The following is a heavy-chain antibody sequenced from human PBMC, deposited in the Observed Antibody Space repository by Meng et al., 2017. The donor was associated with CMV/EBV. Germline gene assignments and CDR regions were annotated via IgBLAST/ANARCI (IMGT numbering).Heavy chain of an antibody. CDR1: GYTFTGYY. CDR2: INPNSGGT. CDR3: ASTDVVGEDYYYGMDV. V-gene: IGHV1-2*02. Sequence: ASVKVSCKASGYTFTGYYMHWVRQAPGQGLEWMGWINPNSGGTNYAQKFQGRVTMTRDTSISTAYMELSRLRSDDTAVYYCASTDVVGEDYYYGMDVWGQGTTVTAS. D-gene: IGHD3-16*01. J-gene: IGHJ6*02.